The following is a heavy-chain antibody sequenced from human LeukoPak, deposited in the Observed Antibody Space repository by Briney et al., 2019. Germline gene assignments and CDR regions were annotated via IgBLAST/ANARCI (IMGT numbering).Heavy chain of an antibody. CDR3: ARGYIQATYYFDC. V-gene: IGHV3-23*01. CDR2: ISGTGTGT. Sequence: GGSLRLSCAASGFTFNSYAMTWVRQAPGKGLEWVSVISGTGTGTYDADSVKGRFTISRDNSKNTLYLQMNALRAEDTAVYYCARGYIQATYYFDCWGQGTLVTVSS. CDR1: GFTFNSYA. J-gene: IGHJ4*02. D-gene: IGHD5-12*01.